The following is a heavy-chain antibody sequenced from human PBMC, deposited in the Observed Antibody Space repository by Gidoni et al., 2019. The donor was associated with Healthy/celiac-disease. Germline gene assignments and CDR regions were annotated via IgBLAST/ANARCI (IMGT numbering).Heavy chain of an antibody. J-gene: IGHJ6*02. Sequence: QLQLPESGPGLVKPSETLSLTCTVSGGSISSSSYYWGWIRQPPGKGLEWIGSIYYSGSTYYNPSLKSRVTISVDTSKNQFSLKLSSVTAADTAVYYCARFEPYYYYGMDVWGQGTTVTVSS. CDR3: ARFEPYYYYGMDV. D-gene: IGHD3-9*01. V-gene: IGHV4-39*01. CDR2: IYYSGST. CDR1: GGSISSSSYY.